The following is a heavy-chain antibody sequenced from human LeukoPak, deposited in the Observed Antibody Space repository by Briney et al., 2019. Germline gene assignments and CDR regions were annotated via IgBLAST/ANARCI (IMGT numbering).Heavy chain of an antibody. CDR2: IYHSGST. CDR3: ARHGNVEFAHVAFDY. CDR1: GGSISGYY. J-gene: IGHJ4*02. D-gene: IGHD4-23*01. V-gene: IGHV4-38-2*02. Sequence: SETLSLTCTVSGGSISGYYWGWIRQPPGKGLEWIGSIYHSGSTYYNPSLKSRVTISVDTSKNQFSLKLSSVTAADTAVYYCARHGNVEFAHVAFDYWGQGTLVTVSS.